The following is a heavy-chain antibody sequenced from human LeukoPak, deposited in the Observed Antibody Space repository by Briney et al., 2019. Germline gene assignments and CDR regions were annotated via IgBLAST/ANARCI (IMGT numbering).Heavy chain of an antibody. J-gene: IGHJ3*02. V-gene: IGHV3-48*01. CDR1: GFTFSSYS. Sequence: GGSLRLSCAASGFTFSSYSMNWVRQAPGKGLEWVSYISSSSSTIYYADSVKGRFTISRDNAKNSLYLQMNGLRAEDTAVYYCARDGGRYYDSNLDAFDIWGQGTMVTVSS. D-gene: IGHD3-22*01. CDR3: ARDGGRYYDSNLDAFDI. CDR2: ISSSSSTI.